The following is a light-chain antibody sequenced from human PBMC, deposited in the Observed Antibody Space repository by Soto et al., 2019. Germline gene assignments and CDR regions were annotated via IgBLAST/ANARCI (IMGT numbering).Light chain of an antibody. CDR1: QIISNR. CDR3: QHYDTYSP. CDR2: KTS. V-gene: IGKV1-5*03. Sequence: DIQMTQSPSTLSASVGDRVTITCRASQIISNRLAWYQQQPGKAPKLLIYKTSSLESGVPARFSGSGSVTEFTLTISSLQPDDFATYFCQHYDTYSPFGGGTKVEIK. J-gene: IGKJ4*02.